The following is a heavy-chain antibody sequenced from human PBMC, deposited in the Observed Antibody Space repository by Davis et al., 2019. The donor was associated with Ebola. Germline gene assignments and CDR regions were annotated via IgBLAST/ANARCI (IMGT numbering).Heavy chain of an antibody. J-gene: IGHJ5*02. CDR3: AKDILAYSSGRNSFDP. CDR1: GFTFSSYA. CDR2: ISYDGSNK. V-gene: IGHV3-30*04. Sequence: PGGSLRLSCAASGFTFSSYAMHWVRQAPGKGLEWVAVISYDGSNKYYADSVKGRFTISRDNSKNTLYLQMNSLRAEDTAVYYCAKDILAYSSGRNSFDPWGQGTLVTVSS. D-gene: IGHD6-19*01.